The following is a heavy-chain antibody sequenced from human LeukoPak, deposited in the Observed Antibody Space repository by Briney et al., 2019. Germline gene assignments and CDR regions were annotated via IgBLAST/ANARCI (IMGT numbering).Heavy chain of an antibody. V-gene: IGHV3-30-3*01. CDR1: GFTFSSYA. CDR2: ISYDGSNK. Sequence: PGGSLRLSCAASGFTFSSYAMHWVRQAPGKGLGWVAVISYDGSNKYYADSVKGRFTISRDNSKNTLYLQMNSLRAEDTAVYYCARHHSGSYYSWGDYWGQGTLVTVSS. CDR3: ARHHSGSYYSWGDY. J-gene: IGHJ4*02. D-gene: IGHD1-26*01.